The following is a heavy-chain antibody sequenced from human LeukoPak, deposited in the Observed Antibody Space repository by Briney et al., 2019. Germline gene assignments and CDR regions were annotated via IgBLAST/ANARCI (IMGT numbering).Heavy chain of an antibody. CDR3: ARGKPAAAGEHFDY. CDR2: IWYDGSNK. J-gene: IGHJ4*02. V-gene: IGHV3-33*01. D-gene: IGHD6-13*01. CDR1: GFTFSTYG. Sequence: GGSLRLSCAASGFTFSTYGMHWVRQAPGKGLEWVSVIWYDGSNKYYADSVKGRFTISRDNSKNTLYLQMNSLRAEDTAVYYCARGKPAAAGEHFDYWGRGTLVTVSS.